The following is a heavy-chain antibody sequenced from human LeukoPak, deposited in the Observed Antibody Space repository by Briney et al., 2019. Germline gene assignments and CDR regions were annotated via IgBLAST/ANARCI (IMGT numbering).Heavy chain of an antibody. Sequence: SETLSLTCAVYGGSFSGYYWSWIRQPPGKGLEWIGSIYYSGSTYYNPSLKSRVTISVDTSKNQFSLKLSSVTAADTAVYYCARADYDSSGYGAFDIWGQGTMVTVSS. D-gene: IGHD3-22*01. CDR2: IYYSGST. CDR3: ARADYDSSGYGAFDI. V-gene: IGHV4-34*01. J-gene: IGHJ3*02. CDR1: GGSFSGYY.